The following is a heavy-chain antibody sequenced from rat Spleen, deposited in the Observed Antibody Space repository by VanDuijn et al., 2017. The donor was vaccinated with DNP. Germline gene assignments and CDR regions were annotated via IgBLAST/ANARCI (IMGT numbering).Heavy chain of an antibody. CDR2: ISYSGTS. D-gene: IGHD1-1*01. Sequence: EVQLQESGPGLVKPSHSLSLTCSVTGFSITTNYWGWIRKFPGNKMEWIGHISYSGTSGYNPSLKSRISITRDTSKNQFFLQLNSVTTEDTATYYCARSYSGDYFDYWGQGVMVTVSS. V-gene: IGHV3-1*01. CDR3: ARSYSGDYFDY. CDR1: GFSITTNY. J-gene: IGHJ2*01.